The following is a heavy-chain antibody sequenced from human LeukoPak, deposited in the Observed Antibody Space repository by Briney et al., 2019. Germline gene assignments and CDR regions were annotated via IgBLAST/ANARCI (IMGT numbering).Heavy chain of an antibody. Sequence: GRSLRLSCAASGFTFSSYGMHWVRQAPGKGLEWVAVISYDGSNEYYADSVKGRFTISRDNSKNTLYLQMNSLRAEDTAVYYCARDPDYYDSSGYYDYWGQGTLVTVSS. D-gene: IGHD3-22*01. CDR1: GFTFSSYG. CDR2: ISYDGSNE. V-gene: IGHV3-30*03. J-gene: IGHJ4*02. CDR3: ARDPDYYDSSGYYDY.